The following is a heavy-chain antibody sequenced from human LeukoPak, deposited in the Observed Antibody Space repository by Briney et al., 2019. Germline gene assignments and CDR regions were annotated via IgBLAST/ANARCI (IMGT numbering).Heavy chain of an antibody. J-gene: IGHJ4*02. D-gene: IGHD3-22*01. CDR1: GFTVSSNY. Sequence: GGSLRLSCAASGFTVSSNYMSWVRQAPGKGLEWVSVIYSGGSTYYADSVKGRFTISRDNSKNTLYLQMNSLRAEDTAVYYCARENYYDSSGLDYWGQGTLVIVSS. V-gene: IGHV3-53*01. CDR3: ARENYYDSSGLDY. CDR2: IYSGGST.